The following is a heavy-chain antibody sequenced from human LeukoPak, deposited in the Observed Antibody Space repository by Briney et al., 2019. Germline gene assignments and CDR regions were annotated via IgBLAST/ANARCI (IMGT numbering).Heavy chain of an antibody. D-gene: IGHD6-6*01. Sequence: GGSLRLSCAASGFTFTSYAMSWVRQAPGKGLEWVSAVNGSGGTTYYADSVKGRVTISRDNSQNTLYLQMNSLRVEDTAVYYCAKTRGYSSSSFDYWGQGILVTVSS. V-gene: IGHV3-23*01. CDR3: AKTRGYSSSSFDY. CDR1: GFTFTSYA. J-gene: IGHJ4*02. CDR2: VNGSGGTT.